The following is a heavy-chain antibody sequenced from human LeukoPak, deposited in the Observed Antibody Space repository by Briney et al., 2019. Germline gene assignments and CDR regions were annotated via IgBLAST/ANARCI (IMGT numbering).Heavy chain of an antibody. CDR1: GFTVSSNY. CDR3: ARTIVVVPAAFDY. Sequence: GGSLRLSCAASGFTVSSNYMSWVRQAPGKGLEWVSVIYSGGSTYYADSVKGRFTISRDNAKNSLYLQMNSLRAEDTAVYYCARTIVVVPAAFDYWGQGTLVTVSS. D-gene: IGHD2-2*01. V-gene: IGHV3-66*01. CDR2: IYSGGST. J-gene: IGHJ4*02.